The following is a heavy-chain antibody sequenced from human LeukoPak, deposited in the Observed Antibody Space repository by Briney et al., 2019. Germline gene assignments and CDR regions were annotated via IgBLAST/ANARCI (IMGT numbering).Heavy chain of an antibody. Sequence: SETLSFTCSVSGGPITEYYWSWIRQAPGKGLEWIGYIYHTGSANYSPSLKSRVTMSVDASRNQFSLKLVSVTAADTAVYYCARDRGSTGYYYLDSWGQGILVTVSS. V-gene: IGHV4-59*01. J-gene: IGHJ4*02. CDR2: IYHTGSA. D-gene: IGHD6-19*01. CDR1: GGPITEYY. CDR3: ARDRGSTGYYYLDS.